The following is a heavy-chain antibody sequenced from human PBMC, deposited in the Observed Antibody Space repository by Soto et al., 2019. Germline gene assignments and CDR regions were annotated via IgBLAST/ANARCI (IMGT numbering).Heavy chain of an antibody. CDR3: ARVRDPHLDHYGLDV. CDR1: GYTFTGYY. D-gene: IGHD3-10*01. J-gene: IGHJ6*02. Sequence: GASVKVSCKASGYTFTGYYMHWVRQAPGQGLEWMGWINPNSGGTNYAQKFQGRVTMTRDTSISTAYMELSRLRSDDTAVYYCARVRDPHLDHYGLDVWGQGTTVTVSS. CDR2: INPNSGGT. V-gene: IGHV1-2*02.